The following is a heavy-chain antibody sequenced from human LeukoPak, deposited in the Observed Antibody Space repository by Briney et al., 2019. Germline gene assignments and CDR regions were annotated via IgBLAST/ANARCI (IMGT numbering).Heavy chain of an antibody. V-gene: IGHV4-61*02. Sequence: SETLSLTCTVSGGSLSSGSYYWSWIRQPAGKGLEGIGRIYTSGSTNYNPALKRRVTISVDTSKNQFSLKLSSVTAAAAAYYYCARAEEYYYGSGSYALDYWGQRNLVTVSS. CDR1: GGSLSSGSYY. CDR3: ARAEEYYYGSGSYALDY. J-gene: IGHJ4*02. CDR2: IYTSGST. D-gene: IGHD3-10*01.